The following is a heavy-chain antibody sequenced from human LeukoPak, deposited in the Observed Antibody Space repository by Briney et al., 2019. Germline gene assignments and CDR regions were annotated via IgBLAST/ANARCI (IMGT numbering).Heavy chain of an antibody. CDR2: IRYDGSNK. D-gene: IGHD6-19*01. CDR3: AKDTPYSSGWSYYFDY. CDR1: GFTFSSYG. Sequence: GGSLRLSCAASGFTFSSYGMHWVRQAPGKGLEWVAFIRYDGSNKYYADSVKGRFTISRDNYKKTLYLQMNSLRAEDTAVYYCAKDTPYSSGWSYYFDYWGQGTLVTVSS. V-gene: IGHV3-30*02. J-gene: IGHJ4*02.